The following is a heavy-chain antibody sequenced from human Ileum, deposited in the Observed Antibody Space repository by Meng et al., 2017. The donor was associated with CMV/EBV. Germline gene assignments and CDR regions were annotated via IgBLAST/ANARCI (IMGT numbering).Heavy chain of an antibody. CDR1: GFNFVKYA. V-gene: IGHV3-23*03. D-gene: IGHD5-18*01. CDR3: AKDLQGYSSDY. J-gene: IGHJ4*02. CDR2: IYGDGSA. Sequence: LASTSSGFNFVKYAMTWVRQTAGKGLEWVSLIYGDGSAYYPESVRGRFTISRDNSKNTVYLEMVSLRVEDTGTYYCAKDLQGYSSDYWGQGTLVTVSS.